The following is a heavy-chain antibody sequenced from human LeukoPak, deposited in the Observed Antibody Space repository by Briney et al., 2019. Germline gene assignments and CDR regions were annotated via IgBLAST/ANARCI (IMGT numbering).Heavy chain of an antibody. CDR1: GYTFTAYY. J-gene: IGHJ6*03. D-gene: IGHD6-13*01. V-gene: IGHV1-46*01. Sequence: ASVKVSCKTSGYTFTAYYMHWVRQAPGQGLEWMGIINPSGGSTSYAQKFQGRVTMTRDTSTSTVYMELSSLRSEDTAVYYCARDGYSSSWYYSYYYYYYMDVWGKGTTVTISS. CDR2: INPSGGST. CDR3: ARDGYSSSWYYSYYYYYYMDV.